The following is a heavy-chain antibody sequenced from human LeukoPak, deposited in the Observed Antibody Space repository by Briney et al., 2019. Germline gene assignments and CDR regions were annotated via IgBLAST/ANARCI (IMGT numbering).Heavy chain of an antibody. D-gene: IGHD3-9*01. Sequence: GGSLRLSSAASGFTFSNAWMRWVRQAPGKGLEWVGRIKSKTDGGTTDYAAPVKGRFTISRDDSKNTLYLQMNSLKNEDTAVYYYVLLTYYHIDSWGQGTLVTVSS. J-gene: IGHJ4*02. CDR1: GFTFSNAW. CDR2: IKSKTDGGTT. V-gene: IGHV3-15*01. CDR3: VLLTYYHIDS.